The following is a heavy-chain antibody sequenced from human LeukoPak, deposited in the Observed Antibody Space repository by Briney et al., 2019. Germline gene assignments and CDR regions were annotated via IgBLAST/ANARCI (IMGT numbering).Heavy chain of an antibody. CDR2: INPSGGST. V-gene: IGHV1-46*01. J-gene: IGHJ4*02. D-gene: IGHD1-26*01. Sequence: ASVKVSCKASGYTFTSYYMHWVRQAPGQGLEWMGIINPSGGSTSYAQKFQGRVTKTRDTSTSTVYMELSSLRSEDTAVYYCARDKNSGSYSYYFDFWGQGTLVTVSS. CDR3: ARDKNSGSYSYYFDF. CDR1: GYTFTSYY.